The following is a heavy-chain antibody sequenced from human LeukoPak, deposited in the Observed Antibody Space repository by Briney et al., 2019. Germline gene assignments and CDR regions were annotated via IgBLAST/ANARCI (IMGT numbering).Heavy chain of an antibody. D-gene: IGHD2-2*01. V-gene: IGHV1-18*01. CDR2: ISAYNGNT. Sequence: VASVKVSCKASGYTFTSYGISWVRQAPGQGLEWMGWISAYNGNTNYAQKLQGRVTMTTDTSMSTAYMELRSLRSDDTAVYYCARDNCGSTSCYSYYYYGMDVWGQGTTVTVSS. CDR1: GYTFTSYG. CDR3: ARDNCGSTSCYSYYYYGMDV. J-gene: IGHJ6*02.